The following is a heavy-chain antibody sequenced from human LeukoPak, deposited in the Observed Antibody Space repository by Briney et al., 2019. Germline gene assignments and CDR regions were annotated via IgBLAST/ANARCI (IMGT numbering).Heavy chain of an antibody. J-gene: IGHJ4*02. D-gene: IGHD6-13*01. CDR2: INHSGST. V-gene: IGHV4-34*01. CDR3: ARQQLGSRDLDY. Sequence: GSLRLSCAASGFTFSSYSMNWIRQPPGKGLEWIGEINHSGSTNYNPSLKSRVTISVDTSKNQFSLKLSSVTAADTAVYYCARQQLGSRDLDYWGQGTLVTVSS. CDR1: GFTFSSYS.